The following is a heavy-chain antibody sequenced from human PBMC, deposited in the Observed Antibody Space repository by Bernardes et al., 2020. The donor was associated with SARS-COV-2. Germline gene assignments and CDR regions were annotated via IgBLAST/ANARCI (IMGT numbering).Heavy chain of an antibody. CDR2: ISGSGGST. V-gene: IGHV3-23*01. CDR3: AKLLVGYFDWLSHLRFDY. Sequence: GGSLRLSCAASGFTFSSYAMSWVRQAPGKGLEWVSAISGSGGSTYYADSVKGRFTISRDNSKNTLYLQMNSLRAEDTAVYYCAKLLVGYFDWLSHLRFDYWGQGTLVTVSS. J-gene: IGHJ4*02. D-gene: IGHD3-9*01. CDR1: GFTFSSYA.